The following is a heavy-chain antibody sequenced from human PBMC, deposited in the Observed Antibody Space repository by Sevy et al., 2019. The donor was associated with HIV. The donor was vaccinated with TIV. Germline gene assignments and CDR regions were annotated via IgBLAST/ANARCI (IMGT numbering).Heavy chain of an antibody. Sequence: GGSLRLSCAASGFTFSSYAMHWVRQAPGKGLEWVAVISYDGNNKYADSGKGRFTISRDNSGNTLYLQMNSLRAEDTAVYYCARDGSSGGLFLKDYYYFGMDVWGQGTTVTVSS. CDR1: GFTFSSYA. CDR3: ARDGSSGGLFLKDYYYFGMDV. J-gene: IGHJ6*02. CDR2: ISYDGNNK. D-gene: IGHD3-16*01. V-gene: IGHV3-30*03.